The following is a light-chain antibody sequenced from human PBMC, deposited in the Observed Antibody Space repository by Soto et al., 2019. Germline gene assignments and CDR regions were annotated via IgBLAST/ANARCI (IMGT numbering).Light chain of an antibody. J-gene: IGKJ1*01. CDR2: DAS. V-gene: IGKV3-11*01. Sequence: IVVTQSPATLSLSPGERATLSCRASQSVSSYLAWYQQKPGQAPRLLLYDASNRATGIPARFSGSGSGTDFTLTISSLEPEDFAFYYCQQRSNWPPTWTFGQGTKVDIK. CDR1: QSVSSY. CDR3: QQRSNWPPTWT.